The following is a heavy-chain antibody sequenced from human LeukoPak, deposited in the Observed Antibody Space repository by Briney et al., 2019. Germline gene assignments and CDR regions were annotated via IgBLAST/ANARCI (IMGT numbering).Heavy chain of an antibody. D-gene: IGHD3-22*01. V-gene: IGHV4-34*01. CDR3: ARSPSGYRFDS. Sequence: SETLSLTCAVYGGSFSGYYWSWIRQPPGKGLEWIGEINHSGSTNYNPSLKSRVTISVDTSKNQFSLKLTSVTAADTAVYYCARSPSGYRFDSWGQGTLVTVSS. J-gene: IGHJ4*02. CDR1: GGSFSGYY. CDR2: INHSGST.